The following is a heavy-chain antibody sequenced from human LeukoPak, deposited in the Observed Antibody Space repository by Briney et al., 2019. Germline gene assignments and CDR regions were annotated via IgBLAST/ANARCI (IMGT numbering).Heavy chain of an antibody. D-gene: IGHD5-12*01. CDR2: IYHSGST. CDR1: GGSISSGGYS. Sequence: SEALSLTCAVSGGSISSGGYSWSWIRQPPGKGLEWIGYIYHSGSTYYNPSLKSRVTMSVDRSKNQFSLKLSSVTAADTAVYYCARDPGGYGEYWGQGTLVTVSS. CDR3: ARDPGGYGEY. V-gene: IGHV4-30-2*01. J-gene: IGHJ4*02.